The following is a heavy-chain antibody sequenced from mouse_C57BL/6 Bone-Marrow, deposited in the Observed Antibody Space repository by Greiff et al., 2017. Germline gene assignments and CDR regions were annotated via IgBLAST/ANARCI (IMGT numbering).Heavy chain of an antibody. CDR2: INPSSGYT. Sequence: VQLQQSGAELARPGASVKTSCKASGYTFTSYTMHLVKQRPGQGLEWIGYINPSSGYTKYNQKFKDKATLTADKSSSTAYMQLSSLTSEDSAVYDCARLGGYARGYDAMDYWGQGTSVTVAS. CDR1: GYTFTSYT. V-gene: IGHV1-4*01. D-gene: IGHD2-14*01. CDR3: ARLGGYARGYDAMDY. J-gene: IGHJ4*01.